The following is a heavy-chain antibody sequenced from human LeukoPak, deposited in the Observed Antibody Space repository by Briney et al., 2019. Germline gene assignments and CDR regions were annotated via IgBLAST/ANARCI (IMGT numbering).Heavy chain of an antibody. D-gene: IGHD3-22*01. V-gene: IGHV1-69*01. J-gene: IGHJ3*01. CDR1: GGTFSSFA. CDR2: IIPILGAA. Sequence: ASVKVSCKASGGTFSSFAISWVRQAPGQGLEWMGGIIPILGAANYAQRLQGRVTITADESTRTAYMDLSGLRSEDTAVYYCVRETTTEYYDSSGYYRQTEVFDAWGQGTMVTVSS. CDR3: VRETTTEYYDSSGYYRQTEVFDA.